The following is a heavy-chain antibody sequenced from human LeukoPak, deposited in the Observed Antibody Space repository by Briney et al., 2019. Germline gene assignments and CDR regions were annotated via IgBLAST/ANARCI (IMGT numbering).Heavy chain of an antibody. CDR1: GGSISSYY. Sequence: PSETLSLTCTVSGGSISSYYWSWIRQPPGKGLEWIGFIYSTGSTNYNPSLKSRVTISVDTSKNQFSLKLSSVTAADTAVYYCARHGSGSYYKGYWFDPWGQGTLVTVSS. D-gene: IGHD3-10*01. J-gene: IGHJ5*02. CDR3: ARHGSGSYYKGYWFDP. CDR2: IYSTGST. V-gene: IGHV4-59*08.